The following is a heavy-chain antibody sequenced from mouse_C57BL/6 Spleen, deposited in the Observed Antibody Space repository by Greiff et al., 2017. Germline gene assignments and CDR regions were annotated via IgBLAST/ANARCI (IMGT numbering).Heavy chain of an antibody. CDR3: ARDQCFYYGSSSYAMDY. Sequence: QVQLKQSGPGLVAPSQSLSITCTVSGFSLTSYGVHWVRQPPGKGLEWLVVIWSDGSTTYNSALKSRLGISKDNSKSQVFLKMNSLQTDDTAMYYCARDQCFYYGSSSYAMDYWGQGTSVTVSS. CDR1: GFSLTSYG. D-gene: IGHD1-1*01. V-gene: IGHV2-6*03. J-gene: IGHJ4*01. CDR2: IWSDGST.